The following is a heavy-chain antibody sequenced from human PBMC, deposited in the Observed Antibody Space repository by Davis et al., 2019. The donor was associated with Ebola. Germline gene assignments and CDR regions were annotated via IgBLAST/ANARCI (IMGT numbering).Heavy chain of an antibody. V-gene: IGHV3-33*01. CDR3: ARDGRWGSSWYWGY. J-gene: IGHJ4*02. CDR1: RFTFGSYA. Sequence: GGSLRLSCEASRFTFGSYAIHWVRQAPGKGLEWVAVFWYDENEKFYGDSVKGRFTISRDNAKNILYLQMNSLRVEDTAVYYCARDGRWGSSWYWGYWGQGTLVTVSS. D-gene: IGHD6-13*01. CDR2: FWYDENEK.